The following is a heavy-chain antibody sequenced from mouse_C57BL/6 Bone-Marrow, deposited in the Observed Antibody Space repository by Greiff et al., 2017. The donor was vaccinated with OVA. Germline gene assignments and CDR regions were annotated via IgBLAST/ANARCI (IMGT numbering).Heavy chain of an antibody. Sequence: EVKLMESGGGLVKPGGSLKLSCAASGFTFSDYGMHWVRQAPEKGLEWVAYISSGSSTIYYADTVKGRFTISRDNAKNTLFLQMTSLRSEDTAVYYGVNFYYYDSSIHWYFDVWGTGTTVTVSS. CDR2: ISSGSSTI. J-gene: IGHJ1*03. CDR3: VNFYYYDSSIHWYFDV. D-gene: IGHD1-1*01. CDR1: GFTFSDYG. V-gene: IGHV5-17*01.